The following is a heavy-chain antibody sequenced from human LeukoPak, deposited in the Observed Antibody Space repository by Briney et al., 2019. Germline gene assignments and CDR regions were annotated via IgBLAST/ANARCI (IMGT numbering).Heavy chain of an antibody. J-gene: IGHJ5*02. CDR1: GYTFTGYY. CDR3: ARDGNYDFWSGYYTPTWFDP. V-gene: IGHV1-2*02. D-gene: IGHD3-3*01. Sequence: ASVKVSCKASGYTFTGYYMHWVQQAPGQGLEWMGWINPNSGGTNYAQKFQGRVTMTRDTSISTAYMELSRLRSDDTAVYYCARDGNYDFWSGYYTPTWFDPWGQGTLVTVSS. CDR2: INPNSGGT.